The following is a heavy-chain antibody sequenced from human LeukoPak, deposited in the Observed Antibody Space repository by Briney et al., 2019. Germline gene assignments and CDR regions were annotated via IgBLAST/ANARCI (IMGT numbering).Heavy chain of an antibody. CDR3: ASSEGIGEIYFDY. CDR1: GGSISSSSYY. CDR2: IYYSGST. J-gene: IGHJ4*02. V-gene: IGHV4-39*01. Sequence: SETLSLTCTVSGGSISSSSYYWGWIRQPPGKGLEWIGSIYYSGSTYYNPSLKSRVTISVDTSKNQFSLKLSSVTAADTALYYCASSEGIGEIYFDYWGQGTLVTVSS. D-gene: IGHD3-10*01.